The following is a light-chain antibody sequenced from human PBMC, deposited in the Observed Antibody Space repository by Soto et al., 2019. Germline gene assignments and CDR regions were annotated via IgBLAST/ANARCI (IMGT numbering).Light chain of an antibody. CDR2: RNS. CDR3: AAWDDSLSGVV. Sequence: QSVLNQPPSASGTPGQTSTISCSGSSSNIGSNYVYWYQQFPRTAPKLLIFRNSQRPSGVPDRFSASKSGTSASLTISGLRSEDEADYYCAAWDDSLSGVVFGGGTKLTVL. J-gene: IGLJ3*02. V-gene: IGLV1-47*01. CDR1: SSNIGSNY.